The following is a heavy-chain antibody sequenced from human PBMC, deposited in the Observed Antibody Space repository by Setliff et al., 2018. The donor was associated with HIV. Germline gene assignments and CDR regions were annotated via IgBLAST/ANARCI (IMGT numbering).Heavy chain of an antibody. D-gene: IGHD3-22*01. V-gene: IGHV1-24*01. CDR1: GYTLSELS. CDR3: ATIRAYYYDSSGQEYFQH. J-gene: IGHJ1*01. CDR2: FDPEDAET. Sequence: ASVKVSCKVSGYTLSELSIHWVRQAPGKGLEWMGGFDPEDAETVYAQKFQGRVTMTEDTSTDTAYMELSSLTSEDTAMYYCATIRAYYYDSSGQEYFQHWGHGSLVTVSS.